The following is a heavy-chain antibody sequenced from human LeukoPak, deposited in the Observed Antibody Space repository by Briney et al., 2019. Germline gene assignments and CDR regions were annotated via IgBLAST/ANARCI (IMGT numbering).Heavy chain of an antibody. CDR2: IRYDGSNK. V-gene: IGHV3-30*02. Sequence: PGGSLRLSCAASGFTFSSYGMHWVRQTPGKGLEWVAFIRYDGSNKYYADSVKGRFTISRDNSKNTLYLQMNSLRAEDTAVYYCAKDDGSYYYYMDVWGKGTTVTVSS. CDR3: AKDDGSYYYYMDV. J-gene: IGHJ6*03. CDR1: GFTFSSYG.